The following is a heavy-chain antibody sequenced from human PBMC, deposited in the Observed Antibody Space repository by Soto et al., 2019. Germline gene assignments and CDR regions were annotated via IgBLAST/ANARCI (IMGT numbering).Heavy chain of an antibody. CDR2: IYYSGST. V-gene: IGHV4-31*02. Sequence: EWIGYIYYSGSTYYNPSLKSRVTISVDTSKNQFSLKLSSVTAADTAVYYCARERVAARPDYWGQGTLVTVSS. D-gene: IGHD6-6*01. J-gene: IGHJ4*02. CDR3: ARERVAARPDY.